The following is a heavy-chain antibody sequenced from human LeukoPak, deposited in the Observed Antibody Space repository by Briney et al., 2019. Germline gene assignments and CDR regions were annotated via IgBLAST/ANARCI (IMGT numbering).Heavy chain of an antibody. Sequence: GGSLRLSCAGSGFTFSHAWMGWVRQAPGKGLEWVSAISGSGGSTYYADSVKGRFTISRDNSKNTLYLQMNSLRAEDTAVYYCAKGTIFGVVTPFDYWGQGTLVTVSS. CDR1: GFTFSHAW. CDR3: AKGTIFGVVTPFDY. J-gene: IGHJ4*02. CDR2: ISGSGGST. D-gene: IGHD3-3*01. V-gene: IGHV3-23*01.